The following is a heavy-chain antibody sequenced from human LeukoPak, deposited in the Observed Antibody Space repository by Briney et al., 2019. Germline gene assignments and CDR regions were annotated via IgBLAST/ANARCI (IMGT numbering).Heavy chain of an antibody. D-gene: IGHD3-9*01. CDR1: GYTLTSYY. V-gene: IGHV1-46*01. Sequence: ASVKVSCKASGYTLTSYYMHWVRQAPGQGLEWMGIINPSGGSTSYAQKFQGRVTMTRDTSTSTVYMELSSLRSEDTAVYYCARGTYDRYFDWLFYFQHWGQGTLVTVSS. CDR3: ARGTYDRYFDWLFYFQH. CDR2: INPSGGST. J-gene: IGHJ1*01.